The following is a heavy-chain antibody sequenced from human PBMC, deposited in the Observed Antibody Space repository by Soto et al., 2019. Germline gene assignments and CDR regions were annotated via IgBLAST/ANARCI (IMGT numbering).Heavy chain of an antibody. V-gene: IGHV1-18*01. CDR2: ISLYSDGT. CDR1: GYTFSNYV. D-gene: IGHD2-2*01. CDR3: ARVVPGAEAWFGP. J-gene: IGHJ5*02. Sequence: RASVKVSCKTSGYTFSNYVITWVRQAPGQPLEWLGWISLYSDGTNYAQKFQGRVSMTTDTSTTTAYMELRSLRSDDTAVYYCARVVPGAEAWFGPWGQGTLVTVSS.